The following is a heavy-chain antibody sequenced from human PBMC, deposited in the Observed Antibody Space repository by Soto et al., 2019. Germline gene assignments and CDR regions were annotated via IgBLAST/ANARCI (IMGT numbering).Heavy chain of an antibody. CDR3: ARVVVPAAIEVDYYYYYGMDV. D-gene: IGHD2-2*02. J-gene: IGHJ6*02. Sequence: SVKVSCKASGGTFSSYAISWVRQAPGQGREWMGGITPIFGTANYAQKFQGRVTITADESTSTAYMELSSLRSEDTAVYYCARVVVPAAIEVDYYYYYGMDVWGQGXTVTVSS. V-gene: IGHV1-69*13. CDR1: GGTFSSYA. CDR2: ITPIFGTA.